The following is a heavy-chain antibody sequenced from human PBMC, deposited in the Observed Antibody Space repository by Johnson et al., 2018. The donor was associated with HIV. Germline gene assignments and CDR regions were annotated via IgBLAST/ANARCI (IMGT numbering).Heavy chain of an antibody. CDR3: ARGAALPAAFDI. J-gene: IGHJ3*02. V-gene: IGHV3-53*01. CDR1: GFSFSSNY. D-gene: IGHD2-15*01. CDR2: IYSGGST. Sequence: VQLVESGGGLVQPGGSLRLSCAASGFSFSSNYMSWVRQAPGKGLEWVSVIYSGGSTYYADSVTGRFTISRDNSKNTLYLQMNSLRAEDTAVYYCARGAALPAAFDIWGQGTMVTVSS.